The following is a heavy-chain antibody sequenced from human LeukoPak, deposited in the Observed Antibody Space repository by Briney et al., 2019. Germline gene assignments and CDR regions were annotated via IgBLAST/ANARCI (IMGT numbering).Heavy chain of an antibody. V-gene: IGHV3-11*01. Sequence: GGSLRLSCAASGFTFSVFCMTWIRQAPGKGLKWVAFIRHVGDIIYYADSVRGRFTISRDNAKNSLYLQMNSLRAEDTAVYYCARVGLGTLVRGVSYWFFDLWGRGTLVTLSS. CDR3: ARVGLGTLVRGVSYWFFDL. CDR2: IRHVGDII. D-gene: IGHD3-10*01. CDR1: GFTFSVFC. J-gene: IGHJ2*01.